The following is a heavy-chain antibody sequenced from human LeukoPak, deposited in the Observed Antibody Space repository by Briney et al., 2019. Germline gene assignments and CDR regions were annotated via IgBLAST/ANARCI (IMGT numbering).Heavy chain of an antibody. Sequence: ASVKVSCKASGYTFTGYYMHWVRQAPGQGLEWMGWINPNSGGTNYAQKFQGRVTMTRDTSISTAYMELSRLRSDDTAVYYCARDADGGNSWFDTWGQGTLVTVSS. J-gene: IGHJ5*02. V-gene: IGHV1-2*02. D-gene: IGHD4-23*01. CDR3: ARDADGGNSWFDT. CDR1: GYTFTGYY. CDR2: INPNSGGT.